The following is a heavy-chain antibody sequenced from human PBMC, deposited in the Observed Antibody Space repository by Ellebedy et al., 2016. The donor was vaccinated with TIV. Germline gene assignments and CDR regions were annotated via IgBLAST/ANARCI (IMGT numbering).Heavy chain of an antibody. CDR2: ISSSISTI. J-gene: IGHJ4*02. Sequence: GESLKISCAASGFTFSTYSMNWVRQAPGKGLEWVSYISSSISTIYYADSVKGRFTSSRDNAKNSLYLQMNSLRDEDTAVYYCARDSVPLTDYYLYFDYWGQGTLVTVSS. V-gene: IGHV3-48*02. CDR3: ARDSVPLTDYYLYFDY. D-gene: IGHD3-9*01. CDR1: GFTFSTYS.